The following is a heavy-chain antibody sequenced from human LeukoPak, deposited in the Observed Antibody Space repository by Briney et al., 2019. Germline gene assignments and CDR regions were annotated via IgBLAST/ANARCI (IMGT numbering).Heavy chain of an antibody. D-gene: IGHD3-10*01. V-gene: IGHV3-21*01. CDR2: ISSSSSYI. Sequence: GGSLRLSCAASGFTFSSYSMNWVRQAPGKGLEWVSSISSSSSYIYYADSVKGRFTISRDNAKNSLYLQMNSLRAEDTAVYYCGGFGEHHYYYYYGMDVWGQGTTVTVSS. CDR3: GGFGEHHYYYYYGMDV. J-gene: IGHJ6*02. CDR1: GFTFSSYS.